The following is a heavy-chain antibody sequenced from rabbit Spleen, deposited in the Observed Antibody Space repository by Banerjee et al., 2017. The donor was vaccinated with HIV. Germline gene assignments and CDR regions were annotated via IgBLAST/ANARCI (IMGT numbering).Heavy chain of an antibody. Sequence: QSLEESGGDLVKPGASLTLTCTASGFSFSSNDYMCWVRQAPGKGLEWISCIAGSSSGFTYSATWAKGRFTISKTSSTTVTLQMTSLTVADTAIYFCARDSASSFSSYGMDLWGPGTLVTVS. D-gene: IGHD8-1*01. CDR2: IAGSSSGFT. CDR1: GFSFSSNDY. J-gene: IGHJ6*01. CDR3: ARDSASSFSSYGMDL. V-gene: IGHV1S40*01.